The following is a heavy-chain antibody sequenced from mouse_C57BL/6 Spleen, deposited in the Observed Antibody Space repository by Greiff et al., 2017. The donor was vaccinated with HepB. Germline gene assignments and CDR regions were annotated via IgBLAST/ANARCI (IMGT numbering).Heavy chain of an antibody. CDR3: ARGGSYYAMDY. CDR1: GYTFTSYW. V-gene: IGHV1-64*01. D-gene: IGHD3-1*01. Sequence: QVQLKQPGAELVKPGASVKLSCKASGYTFTSYWMHWVKQRPGQGLEWIGMIHPNSGSTNYNEKFKSKATLTVDKSSSTAYMQLSSLTSEDSAVYYCARGGSYYAMDYWGQGTSVTVSS. J-gene: IGHJ4*01. CDR2: IHPNSGST.